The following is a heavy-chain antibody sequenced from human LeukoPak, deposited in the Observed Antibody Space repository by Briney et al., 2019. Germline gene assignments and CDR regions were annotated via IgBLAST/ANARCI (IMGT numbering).Heavy chain of an antibody. D-gene: IGHD6-6*01. CDR2: IYYSGNT. Sequence: PSETLSLTCTVSGGSISSSSYYWVWIRQSPGKGLEWIGTIYYSGNTYYHPSLKSRVTISVDTSKNQFSLHLSSVTAADTDVYYFGRSDSSSSFVLGSYYGMDVWGQGTTVTVSS. CDR3: GRSDSSSSFVLGSYYGMDV. V-gene: IGHV4-39*01. CDR1: GGSISSSSYY. J-gene: IGHJ6*02.